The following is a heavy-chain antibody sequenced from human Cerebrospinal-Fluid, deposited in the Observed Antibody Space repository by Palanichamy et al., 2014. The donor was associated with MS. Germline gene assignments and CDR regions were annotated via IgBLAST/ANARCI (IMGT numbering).Heavy chain of an antibody. Sequence: EVQLLESGGGLVQPGGSLRLSCVASGFTFSKYAMSWVRQAPGKGLEWVAGISDSAGSTYYAGSVKGRFTISGDNSANTLFLQMNNLRAGDTAVYYCSKDAHPSPILGATHFDSWGQGTLVTVSS. CDR2: ISDSAGST. V-gene: IGHV3-23*01. D-gene: IGHD1-26*01. CDR3: SKDAHPSPILGATHFDS. J-gene: IGHJ4*02. CDR1: GFTFSKYA.